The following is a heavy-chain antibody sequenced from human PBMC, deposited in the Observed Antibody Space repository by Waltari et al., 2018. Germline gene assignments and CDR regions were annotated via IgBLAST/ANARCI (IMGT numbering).Heavy chain of an antibody. CDR3: ARGSFGVVIRSVYYYMDV. V-gene: IGHV4-59*01. CDR1: GGSISTYY. Sequence: QVQLQESGPGLVKPSETLSLTCTVSGGSISTYYWTWIRQPPGKGLEWIGYNYYSGSTNYNPSLKSRLTMSVDTSKNQFSLRLSSVTAADTAVYYCARGSFGVVIRSVYYYMDVWGKGTTVTVSS. J-gene: IGHJ6*03. D-gene: IGHD3-3*02. CDR2: NYYSGST.